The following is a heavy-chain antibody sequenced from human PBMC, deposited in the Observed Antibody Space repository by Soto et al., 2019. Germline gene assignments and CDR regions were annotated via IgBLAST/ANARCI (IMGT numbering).Heavy chain of an antibody. CDR3: ARYDYGDSMSRLTDAFDI. Sequence: QVQLVQSGAEVKKPGASVKVSCKASGYTFTSYGISWVRQAPGQGLEWMGWISAYNGNTNYAQKLQARVTMTTDTSTSTAYMELRSLRSDDTAVYYCARYDYGDSMSRLTDAFDIWGQGTMVTVSS. CDR1: GYTFTSYG. V-gene: IGHV1-18*01. D-gene: IGHD4-17*01. J-gene: IGHJ3*02. CDR2: ISAYNGNT.